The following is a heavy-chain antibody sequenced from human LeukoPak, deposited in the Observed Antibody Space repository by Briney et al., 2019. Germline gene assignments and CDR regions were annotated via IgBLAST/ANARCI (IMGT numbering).Heavy chain of an antibody. D-gene: IGHD3-10*01. Sequence: PGGSLRLSCAASGFTFSSYAMSWVRQAPGKGLEWVSAISGSGGSTYYADSVKGRFTISRDDSKNTLYLQMNSLRAEDTAVYYCAKDLHESGFGEFYDYWGQGTLVTVSS. CDR1: GFTFSSYA. CDR3: AKDLHESGFGEFYDY. CDR2: ISGSGGST. J-gene: IGHJ4*02. V-gene: IGHV3-23*01.